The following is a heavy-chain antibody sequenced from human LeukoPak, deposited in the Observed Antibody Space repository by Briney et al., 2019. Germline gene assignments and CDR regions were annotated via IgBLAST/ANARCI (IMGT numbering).Heavy chain of an antibody. V-gene: IGHV3-13*01. Sequence: GESLRPSWPPPASTFSTYDTTWARQPTEKGLEWVSPMVTAGDTYYPDSVRGRFTISRENAKNSLYLQMNSLRAGDTAVYYCARGGDFGYSYGGYYYMDVWGKGTTVTVSS. CDR2: MVTAGDT. CDR3: ARGGDFGYSYGGYYYMDV. CDR1: ASTFSTYD. D-gene: IGHD5-18*01. J-gene: IGHJ6*03.